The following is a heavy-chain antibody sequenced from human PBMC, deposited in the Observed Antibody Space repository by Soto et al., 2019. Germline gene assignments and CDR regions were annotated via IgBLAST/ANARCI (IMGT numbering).Heavy chain of an antibody. Sequence: QVQSVQSGAEVKKPGASVKVSCETSGYIFTSYGLNWVRQAPGQGLEWMGWISGYNGNTNYAQTFQDRVTMTIDTSRSTVYMELRRLTSDDTAVYYCARGWEQLPVPIDYWGQGTLVSVSS. V-gene: IGHV1-18*01. CDR3: ARGWEQLPVPIDY. D-gene: IGHD1-26*01. CDR2: ISGYNGNT. CDR1: GYIFTSYG. J-gene: IGHJ4*02.